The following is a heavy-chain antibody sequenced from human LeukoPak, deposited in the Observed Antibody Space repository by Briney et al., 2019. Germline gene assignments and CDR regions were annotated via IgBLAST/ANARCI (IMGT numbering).Heavy chain of an antibody. CDR3: AKDNPIEEVPGLGPGN. CDR2: IRYDGSNK. D-gene: IGHD1-14*01. J-gene: IGHJ4*02. CDR1: GFTFSSYA. V-gene: IGHV3-30*02. Sequence: GGSLRLSCAASGFTFSSYAMHWVRQAPGKGPEWVAFIRYDGSNKYYADSVKGRFTISRDNSKDTPYLQMNSLRTEDTAVYYCAKDNPIEEVPGLGPGNWGQGTLVTVSS.